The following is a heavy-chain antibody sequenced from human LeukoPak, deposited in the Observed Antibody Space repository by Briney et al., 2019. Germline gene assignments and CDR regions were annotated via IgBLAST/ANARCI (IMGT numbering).Heavy chain of an antibody. CDR2: INHSGST. D-gene: IGHD5-18*01. Sequence: PSETLSLTCAVYGGSFSGYYWSWIRQPPGKGLEWIGEINHSGSTNYNPSLKSRVTISVDTSKNQFPLKLSSVTAADTAVYYCARGRGYSYGYVYWGQGTLVTVSS. CDR1: GGSFSGYY. CDR3: ARGRGYSYGYVY. V-gene: IGHV4-34*01. J-gene: IGHJ4*02.